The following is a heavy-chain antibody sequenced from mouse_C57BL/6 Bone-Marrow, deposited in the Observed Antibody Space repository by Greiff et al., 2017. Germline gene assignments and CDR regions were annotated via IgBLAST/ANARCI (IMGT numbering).Heavy chain of an antibody. CDR1: GYTFTSYG. CDR3: ASGFAY. V-gene: IGHV1-81*01. CDR2: IYPRSGNT. Sequence: VQRVESGAELARPGASVKLSCKASGYTFTSYGISWVKQRTGQGLEWIGEIYPRSGNTYYNEKFKGKATLTADKSSSTAYMALRSLTSEDSAVYFCASGFAYWGQGTLVTVSA. J-gene: IGHJ3*01.